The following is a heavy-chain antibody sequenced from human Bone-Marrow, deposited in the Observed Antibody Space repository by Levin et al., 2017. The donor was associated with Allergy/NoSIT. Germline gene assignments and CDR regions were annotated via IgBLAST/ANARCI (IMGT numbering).Heavy chain of an antibody. CDR3: ARTVGYSSGWQPAYFDY. CDR1: GFSLNIGGMS. CDR2: IDWDGDK. Sequence: VSGPTLVKPTQTLTLTCTFSGFSLNIGGMSVSWIRQPPGKALEWLAVIDWDGDKYYNSSLKTRLTISKDTSNNQVVLTLTYMEPADTATYFCARTVGYSSGWQPAYFDYWGRGTLVTVSS. V-gene: IGHV2-70*12. D-gene: IGHD6-19*01. J-gene: IGHJ4*02.